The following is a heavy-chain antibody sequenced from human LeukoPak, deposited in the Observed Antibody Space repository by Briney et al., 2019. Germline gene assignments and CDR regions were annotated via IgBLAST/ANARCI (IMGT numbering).Heavy chain of an antibody. CDR2: IYYSGST. D-gene: IGHD3-22*01. CDR3: ARYLVYGSSGFDDALDI. Sequence: SETLSLTCTVSGDSISPHYWIWVRQPPGKGLEWIGYIYYSGSTDYNPSLKSRVTFSVDTSKNQFSLKLSSVTAADTAVYYCARYLVYGSSGFDDALDIWGQGAMVTVSS. CDR1: GDSISPHY. J-gene: IGHJ3*02. V-gene: IGHV4-59*11.